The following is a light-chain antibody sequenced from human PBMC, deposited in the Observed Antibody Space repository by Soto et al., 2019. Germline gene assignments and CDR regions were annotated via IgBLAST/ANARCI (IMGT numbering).Light chain of an antibody. CDR3: QQYESYSPPYT. CDR2: EAS. J-gene: IGKJ2*01. CDR1: QSISSW. Sequence: DIQLTQSPSTLSASVGDRVIITCRASQSISSWLAWYQQKPGKAPKLLIYEASSLEGGVPSRFSGSGFGTEFALTISSLQPDDFATYFCQQYESYSPPYTFGQGTTLEIK. V-gene: IGKV1-5*01.